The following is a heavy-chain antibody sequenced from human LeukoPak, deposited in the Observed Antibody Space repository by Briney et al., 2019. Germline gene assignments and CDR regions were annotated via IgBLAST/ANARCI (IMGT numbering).Heavy chain of an antibody. V-gene: IGHV4-34*01. D-gene: IGHD3-10*01. CDR3: ARGPIFFFGSGSYSPGYFDY. CDR2: INHSGST. Sequence: SETLSLTCAVYGGSFSGYYWSWIRQPPGKGLEWIGEINHSGSTNYNPSLKSRVTISVDTSKNQFSLKLSSVTAADTAVYYCARGPIFFFGSGSYSPGYFDYWGQGTLVTVSS. J-gene: IGHJ4*02. CDR1: GGSFSGYY.